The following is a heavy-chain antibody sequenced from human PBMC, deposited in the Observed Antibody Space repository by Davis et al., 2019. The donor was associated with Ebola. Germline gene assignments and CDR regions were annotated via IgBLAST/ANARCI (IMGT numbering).Heavy chain of an antibody. CDR1: GYSYTTYW. Sequence: GESLKISCKGSGYSYTTYWIGWVRQMPGRGLEWMGIIYPDDSDTIYSPSFQGQVTISADKSINTAYLEWSSLKASDTAMFYCTRSISYRGSNSDYWGQGTLVTVSS. J-gene: IGHJ4*02. D-gene: IGHD4-23*01. CDR2: IYPDDSDT. CDR3: TRSISYRGSNSDY. V-gene: IGHV5-51*01.